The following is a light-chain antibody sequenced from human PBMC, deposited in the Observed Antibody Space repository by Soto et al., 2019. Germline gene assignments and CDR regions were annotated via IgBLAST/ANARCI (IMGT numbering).Light chain of an antibody. V-gene: IGKV4-1*01. CDR1: QSVLYNSNNKNY. CDR3: QQYYSTRT. Sequence: DIVMTQSPDSLAVSLGERATINCKSSQSVLYNSNNKNYLAWYQQKPGQPPKLLIYWASTRESGVPDRFSGSGSGTDFTLTISSLQAEDVAVYYCQQYYSTRTFGQGTKVDIK. J-gene: IGKJ1*01. CDR2: WAS.